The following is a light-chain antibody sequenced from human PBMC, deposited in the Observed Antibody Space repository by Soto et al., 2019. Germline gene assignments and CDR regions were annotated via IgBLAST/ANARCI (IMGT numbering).Light chain of an antibody. CDR3: QQYNNWLIT. J-gene: IGKJ5*01. Sequence: EIVMTQSPATLSVSPGERATLSCRASQSVSGNLACYQQNPGQPPRLLIYGASTRATGIPARFSGSGSGTEFTLTISSLQSEDFAVYYCQQYNNWLITFGQGTRLQIK. V-gene: IGKV3-15*01. CDR1: QSVSGN. CDR2: GAS.